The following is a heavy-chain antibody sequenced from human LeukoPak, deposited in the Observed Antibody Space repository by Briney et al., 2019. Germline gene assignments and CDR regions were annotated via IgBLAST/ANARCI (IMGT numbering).Heavy chain of an antibody. J-gene: IGHJ4*02. CDR3: ARDGRIAAAATGY. CDR1: GFTSSSYG. D-gene: IGHD6-13*01. Sequence: GGSLRLSCAASGFTSSSYGMHWVRQAPGKGLEWVAVIWYDGSNKYYADSVKGRFTISRDNSKNTLYLQMNSLRAEDTAVYYCARDGRIAAAATGYWGQGTLVTVSS. V-gene: IGHV3-33*01. CDR2: IWYDGSNK.